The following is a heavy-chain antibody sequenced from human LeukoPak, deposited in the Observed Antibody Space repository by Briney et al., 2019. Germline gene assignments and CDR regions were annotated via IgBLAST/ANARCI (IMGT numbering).Heavy chain of an antibody. CDR3: ARGGPFPSSSSSREYYLDY. CDR2: INPDRGGT. V-gene: IGHV1-2*06. Sequence: GASVKVSCKASGYTFTGYHLHWVRQAPGQGLEWMGRINPDRGGTDYAQKFQGRVTMTGDTSIGTAYMELSRLRSDDTAVYYCARGGPFPSSSSSREYYLDYWGQGTLVTVSS. D-gene: IGHD6-6*01. J-gene: IGHJ4*02. CDR1: GYTFTGYH.